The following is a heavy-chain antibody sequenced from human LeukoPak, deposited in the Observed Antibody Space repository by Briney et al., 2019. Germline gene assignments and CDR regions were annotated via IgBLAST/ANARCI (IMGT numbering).Heavy chain of an antibody. V-gene: IGHV1-69*13. D-gene: IGHD1-26*01. Sequence: SVKVSCKASGGTFSSYAISWVRQAPGQGLEWMGGIIPIFGTANYAQKFQGRVTITADESTSTAYMELSSLRSEDTAVYYCASLLRVSYGMDVWGQGTTATVSS. CDR3: ASLLRVSYGMDV. J-gene: IGHJ6*02. CDR2: IIPIFGTA. CDR1: GGTFSSYA.